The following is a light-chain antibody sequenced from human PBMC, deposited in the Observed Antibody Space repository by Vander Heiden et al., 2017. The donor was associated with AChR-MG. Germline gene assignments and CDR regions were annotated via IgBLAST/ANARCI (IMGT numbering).Light chain of an antibody. CDR3: GSYTSSSTLVL. CDR2: DVS. J-gene: IGLJ2*01. CDR1: SSDVGGYNY. Sequence: SALTQPASVSGSPGQSITISCTGTSSDVGGYNYVSWYQQHAAKSPKLLIYDVSYRPSGVSNRFSGSKSGSTATLTISGLQAEDEADYYCGSYTSSSTLVLFGGGTKLTVL. V-gene: IGLV2-14*03.